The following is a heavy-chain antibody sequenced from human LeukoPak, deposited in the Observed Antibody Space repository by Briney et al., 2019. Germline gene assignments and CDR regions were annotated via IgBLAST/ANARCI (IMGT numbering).Heavy chain of an antibody. Sequence: GASVKVSCKASGYTFTGYYMHWVRQAPGQGLEWMGWINPNSGGTNYAQKFQGRVTMTRDTSISTAYMELSRLRSDDTAVYYCARDLAAGLRYNWNEKGYYYYYGMDVWGQGTTVTVSS. D-gene: IGHD1-1*01. CDR1: GYTFTGYY. CDR2: INPNSGGT. J-gene: IGHJ6*02. CDR3: ARDLAAGLRYNWNEKGYYYYYGMDV. V-gene: IGHV1-2*02.